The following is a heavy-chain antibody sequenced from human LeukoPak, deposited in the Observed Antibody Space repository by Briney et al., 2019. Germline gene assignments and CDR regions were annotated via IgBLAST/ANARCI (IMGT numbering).Heavy chain of an antibody. J-gene: IGHJ4*02. CDR1: GGSISSSSYY. CDR2: IYYSGST. CDR3: AGDQGLTYYYGSGSYIVGYFDY. Sequence: SETLSLTCTVSGGSISSSSYYWGWIRQPPGKGLEWIGSIYYSGSTYYNPSLKSRVTISVDTSKNQFSLKLGSVTAADTAVYYCAGDQGLTYYYGSGSYIVGYFDYWGQGTLVTVSS. D-gene: IGHD3-10*01. V-gene: IGHV4-39*02.